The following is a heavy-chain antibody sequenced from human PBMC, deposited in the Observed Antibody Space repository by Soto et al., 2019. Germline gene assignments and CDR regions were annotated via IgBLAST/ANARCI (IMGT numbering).Heavy chain of an antibody. CDR3: ASTSNSGRGYYYYGMDV. J-gene: IGHJ6*02. V-gene: IGHV4-59*01. D-gene: IGHD1-26*01. CDR2: IYYSGST. Sequence: QVQLQESGPGLVKPSETLSLTCTVSGGSISSYYWSWIRQPPGKGLEWIGYIYYSGSTNYNPSLKSRVTISVDTSKNQFSLKLSSVTAADTAVYYCASTSNSGRGYYYYGMDVWGQGTTVTVSS. CDR1: GGSISSYY.